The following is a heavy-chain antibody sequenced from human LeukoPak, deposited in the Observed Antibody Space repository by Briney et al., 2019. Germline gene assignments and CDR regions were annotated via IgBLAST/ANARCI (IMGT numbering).Heavy chain of an antibody. J-gene: IGHJ5*02. CDR1: ASTFSPYA. Sequence: GGSLRLSCAASASTFSPYAMSWFRQAPGKGLEWVSAISGSGYNTYYADSVKGRFTISRDNSENTLYLHMDTLRAEGTALYFYAKDRSGGTTTTVMVAWCRGTLVTVSS. CDR3: AKDRSGGTTTTVMVA. CDR2: ISGSGYNT. V-gene: IGHV3-23*01. D-gene: IGHD4-17*01.